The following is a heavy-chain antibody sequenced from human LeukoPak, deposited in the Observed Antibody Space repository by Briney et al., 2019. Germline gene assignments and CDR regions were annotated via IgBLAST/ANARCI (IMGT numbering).Heavy chain of an antibody. CDR2: FSSRSGSI. J-gene: IGHJ6*03. CDR3: ARKAAAGSDYYYYMDV. CDR1: GFTFSTYS. D-gene: IGHD6-13*01. Sequence: GGSLRLSCTASGFTFSTYSMNWVRQAPGKGLEWVSSFSSRSGSIYYADSVKGRFTISRDNAKNSLYLQMNSLRAEDTAVYYCARKAAAGSDYYYYMDVWGKGTTVTISS. V-gene: IGHV3-21*01.